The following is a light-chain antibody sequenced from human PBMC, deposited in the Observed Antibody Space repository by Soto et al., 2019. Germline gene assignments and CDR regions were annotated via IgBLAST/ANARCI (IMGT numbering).Light chain of an antibody. CDR1: SSNIESNT. CDR3: AAWDDSLNGVI. J-gene: IGLJ2*01. Sequence: QSVLTQPPSASGTPGQGVTISCSGSSSNIESNTVSWYQQFPGTAPKLLIYNNNQRPSGVPDRFSGSTSGTSASLVISGLQSEDETFYYCAAWDDSLNGVIFGGETKLTVL. V-gene: IGLV1-44*01. CDR2: NNN.